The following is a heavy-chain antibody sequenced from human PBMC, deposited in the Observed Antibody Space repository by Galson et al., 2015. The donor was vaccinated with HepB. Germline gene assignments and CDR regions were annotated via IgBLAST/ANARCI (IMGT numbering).Heavy chain of an antibody. Sequence: SLRLSCAASGFTVSSNYMSWVRQAPGKGLEWVSVIYSGGSTYYADSVKGRFTISRDNSKNTLYLQMNSLRAEDTAVYYCARALGPPELYYFDYWGQGTLVTVSS. CDR3: ARALGPPELYYFDY. J-gene: IGHJ4*02. CDR1: GFTVSSNY. D-gene: IGHD1-7*01. CDR2: IYSGGST. V-gene: IGHV3-66*01.